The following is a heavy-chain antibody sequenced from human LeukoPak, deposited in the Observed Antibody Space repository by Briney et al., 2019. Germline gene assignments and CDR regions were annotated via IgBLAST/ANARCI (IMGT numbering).Heavy chain of an antibody. CDR2: INPNSGGT. D-gene: IGHD2-2*01. J-gene: IGHJ4*02. Sequence: ASVKVSCKASGYTFTGYYMHWVRQAPGQGLEWMGWINPNSGGTNYAQKFQGRVTMTRDTSISTAYMELSRLRSDDTAVYYCAGQPGGAYCSSTSCSDYWGQGTLVTVSS. CDR3: AGQPGGAYCSSTSCSDY. CDR1: GYTFTGYY. V-gene: IGHV1-2*02.